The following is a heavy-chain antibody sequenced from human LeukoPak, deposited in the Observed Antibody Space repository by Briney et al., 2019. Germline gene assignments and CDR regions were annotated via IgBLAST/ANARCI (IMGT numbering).Heavy chain of an antibody. V-gene: IGHV3-21*01. CDR3: ARDTAGVDNAFDI. Sequence: GGSLRLYXAASGFTFSSYSMNWVRQAPGKGLEWVSSISSSSSYIYYADSVKGRFTISRDNAKKSLYLQTNSLRAEDTAVYYCARDTAGVDNAFDIWGQGTMVTVSS. CDR2: ISSSSSYI. CDR1: GFTFSSYS. D-gene: IGHD3-10*01. J-gene: IGHJ3*02.